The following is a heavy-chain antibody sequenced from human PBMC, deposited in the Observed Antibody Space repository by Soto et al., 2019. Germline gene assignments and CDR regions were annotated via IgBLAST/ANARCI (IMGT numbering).Heavy chain of an antibody. CDR2: IYYTGST. D-gene: IGHD4-17*01. J-gene: IGHJ4*02. Sequence: SETLSLTCTVSGGSINNHYWSWIRQPPGKGLEWIGYIYYTGSTNYNPSLKSRVTMSVDTSKNQFSLNLTSLTAAYTAIYWCARANRCSEYWGEGTLVTVSS. V-gene: IGHV4-59*11. CDR1: GGSINNHY. CDR3: ARANRCSEY.